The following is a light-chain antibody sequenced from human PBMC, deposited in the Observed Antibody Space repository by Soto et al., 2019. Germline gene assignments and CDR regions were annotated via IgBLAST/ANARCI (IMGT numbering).Light chain of an antibody. Sequence: DIQMTQSPSSLSASVCDRVTVTCRASQSIATFLNWYQHKPGKAPQLLISGASNLQSGVPSRFSGSGSGTDFTLTINSLLPEDFATYYCQQSYSSLALTFGGGTKLEIK. CDR2: GAS. CDR3: QQSYSSLALT. V-gene: IGKV1-39*01. CDR1: QSIATF. J-gene: IGKJ4*01.